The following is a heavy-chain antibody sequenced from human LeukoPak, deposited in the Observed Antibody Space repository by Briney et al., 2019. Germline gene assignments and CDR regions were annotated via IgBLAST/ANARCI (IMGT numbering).Heavy chain of an antibody. CDR2: ISAYNGNT. Sequence: ASVKVSCKASGYTFTGYYMHWVRQAPGQGLEWMGWISAYNGNTNYAQKLQGRVTMTTDTSTSTAYMELRSLRSDDTAVYYCARGRTVTTVGNYWGQGTLVTVSS. V-gene: IGHV1-18*04. CDR3: ARGRTVTTVGNY. D-gene: IGHD4-23*01. CDR1: GYTFTGYY. J-gene: IGHJ4*02.